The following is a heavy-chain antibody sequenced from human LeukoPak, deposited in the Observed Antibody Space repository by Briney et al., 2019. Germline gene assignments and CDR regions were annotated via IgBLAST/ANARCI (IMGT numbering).Heavy chain of an antibody. CDR2: TNSDGSST. Sequence: GGSLRLSCAASGFSFSGNWMHWVRQVPGKGLVWVSRTNSDGSSTRYADSVKGRFTISTDNAKNTVYLQMNSLRAEDTAVYYCAKDSSLHSSDYGAFDIWGQGTLVTVSS. CDR3: AKDSSLHSSDYGAFDI. J-gene: IGHJ3*02. D-gene: IGHD6-25*01. CDR1: GFSFSGNW. V-gene: IGHV3-74*01.